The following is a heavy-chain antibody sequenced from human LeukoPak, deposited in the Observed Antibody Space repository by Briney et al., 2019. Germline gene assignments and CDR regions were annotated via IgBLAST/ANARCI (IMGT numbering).Heavy chain of an antibody. Sequence: ETGGSLRLSCAASGFTFSDYYMSWIRQAPGKGLEWVSYISSSGSTIYYADSVKGRFTISRDNAKNSLYLQMNSLRAEDTAVYYCARDRSDRDYGGNSDGYYGMDVWGQGTTVTVSS. CDR2: ISSSGSTI. CDR3: ARDRSDRDYGGNSDGYYGMDV. CDR1: GFTFSDYY. D-gene: IGHD4-23*01. J-gene: IGHJ6*02. V-gene: IGHV3-11*01.